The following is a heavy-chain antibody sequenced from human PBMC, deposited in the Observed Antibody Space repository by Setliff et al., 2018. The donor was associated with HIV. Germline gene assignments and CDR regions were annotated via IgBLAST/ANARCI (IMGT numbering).Heavy chain of an antibody. CDR1: GYMFIAYG. J-gene: IGHJ3*01. D-gene: IGHD3-16*01. CDR2: IGPYNGRT. V-gene: IGHV1-18*01. Sequence: ASVKVSCKTSGYMFIAYGMSWVRRAPGQGLEWMGWIGPYNGRTEYAQESQGRVSLTIDTSASTAYMELRSLRSDDTAVYYCARDDGGYNYAEALDVWGQGTMVTVSS. CDR3: ARDDGGYNYAEALDV.